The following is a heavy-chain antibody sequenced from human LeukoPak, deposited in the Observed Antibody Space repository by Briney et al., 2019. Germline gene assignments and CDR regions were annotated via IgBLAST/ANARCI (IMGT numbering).Heavy chain of an antibody. V-gene: IGHV4-39*07. Sequence: GSLTLSCAASGFTFSSYSMNWLRQPPGKGLAWMGSTYYSGSAYYNPSLKSRVTISVDTSKNQFSLKLSSVTAADTAVYYCARDPPYGSGSRYYFDYWGQGTLVTVSS. D-gene: IGHD3-10*01. CDR3: ARDPPYGSGSRYYFDY. CDR1: GFTFSSYS. J-gene: IGHJ4*02. CDR2: TYYSGSA.